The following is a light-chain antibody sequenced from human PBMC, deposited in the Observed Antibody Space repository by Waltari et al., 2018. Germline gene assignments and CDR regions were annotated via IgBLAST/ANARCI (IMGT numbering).Light chain of an antibody. CDR3: SSYTRRSYWV. CDR1: SSDVGFYDF. Sequence: QSALTRPASVSGSPGQSITISCTGTSSDVGFYDFVSWFQQHPGKAPKVIIYQVNKRPSGVSHRFSGSKSANTASLTISGLQAEDEADYYCSSYTRRSYWVFGGGTQLTVL. V-gene: IGLV2-14*01. CDR2: QVN. J-gene: IGLJ3*02.